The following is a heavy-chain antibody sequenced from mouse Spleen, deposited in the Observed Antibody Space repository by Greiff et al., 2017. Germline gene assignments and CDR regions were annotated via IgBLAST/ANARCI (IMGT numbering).Heavy chain of an antibody. D-gene: IGHD1-1*01. V-gene: IGHV1-15*01. CDR1: GYTFTDYE. Sequence: VQLQESGAELVRPGASVTLSCKASGYTFTDYEMHWVKQTPVHGLEWIGAIDPETGGTAYNQKFKGKATLTADKSSSTAYMELRSLTSEDSAVYYCTRRDYYGSSPYWYFDVWGAGTTVTVSS. CDR3: TRRDYYGSSPYWYFDV. J-gene: IGHJ1*01. CDR2: IDPETGGT.